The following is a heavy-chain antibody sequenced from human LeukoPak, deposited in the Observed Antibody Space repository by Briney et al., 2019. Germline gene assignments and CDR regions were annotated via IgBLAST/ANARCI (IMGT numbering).Heavy chain of an antibody. CDR2: IYPGDSDT. CDR1: GYSFTSYW. CDR3: ARQSRDGSKTRGYYFDY. Sequence: GESLKISCKGSGYSFTSYWIGWVRQMPGKGLEWMGIIYPGDSDTRYSPSFQGQVTISADKSISTAYLQWSSLKASDTAMYYCARQSRDGSKTRGYYFDYWGQGTLVTVSS. J-gene: IGHJ4*02. D-gene: IGHD3-10*01. V-gene: IGHV5-51*01.